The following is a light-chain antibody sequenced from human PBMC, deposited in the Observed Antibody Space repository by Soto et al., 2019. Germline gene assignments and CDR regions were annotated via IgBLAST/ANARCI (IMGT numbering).Light chain of an antibody. V-gene: IGKV1-5*01. J-gene: IGKJ4*01. CDR2: DAS. Sequence: IQMTQSPSTMSASVGSRFTITSRASQSISSWLAWYQQKKGKAPKIMIYDASSLESGVPSRFSGSGYGTEFTLTISSLQPDDFATYYCQQYNSFSLTFGGGTKVDIK. CDR3: QQYNSFSLT. CDR1: QSISSW.